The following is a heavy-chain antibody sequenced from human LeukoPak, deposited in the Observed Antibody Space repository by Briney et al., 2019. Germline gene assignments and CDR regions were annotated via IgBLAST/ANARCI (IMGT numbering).Heavy chain of an antibody. J-gene: IGHJ1*01. V-gene: IGHV3-23*01. D-gene: IGHD2-15*01. CDR1: GFSFNTYA. CDR3: AQQVGYCSSGSCYFTY. CDR2: ISNTGGSK. Sequence: GGSLRLSCAASGFSFNTYAMSWVRQAPGKGREWVSAISNTGGSKYYADSLKGRFTISREKSKNTLSLQMNSLRAEDTAVYYCAQQVGYCSSGSCYFTYWGQGTLVTVSS.